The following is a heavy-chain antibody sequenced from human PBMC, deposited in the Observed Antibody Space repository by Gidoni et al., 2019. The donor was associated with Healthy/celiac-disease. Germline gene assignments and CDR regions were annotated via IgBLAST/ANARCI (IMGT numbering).Heavy chain of an antibody. J-gene: IGHJ4*01. CDR3: TTLGLCERNHY. CDR2: MKSKTDGGTT. Sequence: EVQLVESGGGLVQPGGSLRLSCAASGFTFSNAWMNWIRLAPGKGLEWVGRMKSKTDGGTTEYAAPVKGRLCKSRDDSKNRRYQQMNRLKTEDTAVYDCTTLGLCERNHYWGQGTLVT. D-gene: IGHD2-21*01. V-gene: IGHV3-15*01. CDR1: GFTFSNAW.